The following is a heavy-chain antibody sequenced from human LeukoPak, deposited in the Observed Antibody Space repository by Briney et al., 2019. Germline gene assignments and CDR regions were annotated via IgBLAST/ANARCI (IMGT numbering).Heavy chain of an antibody. CDR3: ARGGNPQNYYYFYMDV. J-gene: IGHJ6*03. CDR2: FDHSGRI. Sequence: SETLSLTCEVYGGSFRAYYCAWIRQPPGKGLEWIGDFDHSGRINYNPSLNNRVSISMDTSKSQCFLTVSSMTAADTGVYYCARGGNPQNYYYFYMDVRGNGSSVIVSS. CDR1: GGSFRAYY. V-gene: IGHV4-34*01.